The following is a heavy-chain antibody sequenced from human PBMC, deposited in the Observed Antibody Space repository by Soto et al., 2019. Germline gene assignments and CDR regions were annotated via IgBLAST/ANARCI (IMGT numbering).Heavy chain of an antibody. D-gene: IGHD4-17*01. CDR1: GGSVSNKTYY. J-gene: IGHJ4*01. CDR2: VYYSGTT. CDR3: ARTTAVPNTLRSRYFFNY. Sequence: PSETLSLTCSVSGGSVSNKTYYWSWIRQPPGKRLEWIGYVYYSGTTNSNPSLKSRVPISVDLSKNQFSLRLSSATTADTSLYYCARTTAVPNTLRSRYFFNYWGQRTLVTVSS. V-gene: IGHV4-61*01.